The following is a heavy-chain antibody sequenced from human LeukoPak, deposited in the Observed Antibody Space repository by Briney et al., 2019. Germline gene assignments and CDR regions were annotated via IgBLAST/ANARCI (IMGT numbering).Heavy chain of an antibody. V-gene: IGHV3-21*01. Sequence: KPGGSLRLSCAASGFVFSSYSMNWVRQAPGKGLEWVSSISSSSSYIYYADSVKGRFTISRDNAKNSLYLQMNSLRAEDTAVYYCAREDGAAVAGSWYFDLWGRGTLVTVSS. D-gene: IGHD6-19*01. J-gene: IGHJ2*01. CDR1: GFVFSSYS. CDR3: AREDGAAVAGSWYFDL. CDR2: ISSSSSYI.